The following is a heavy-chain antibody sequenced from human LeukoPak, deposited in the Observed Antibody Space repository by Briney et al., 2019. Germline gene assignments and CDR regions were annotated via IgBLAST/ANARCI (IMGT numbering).Heavy chain of an antibody. J-gene: IGHJ6*02. CDR2: ISSSSSYI. V-gene: IGHV3-21*01. CDR1: GFTFSSYS. CDR3: ARVLLWFGEIYYDMDV. D-gene: IGHD3-10*01. Sequence: GGSLRLSCAASGFTFSSYSMNWVRQAPGKGLEWVSSISSSSSYIYYADSVKGRFTISRDNAKNSLYLQMNSLRAEDTAVYYCARVLLWFGEIYYDMDVWGQGTTVTVSS.